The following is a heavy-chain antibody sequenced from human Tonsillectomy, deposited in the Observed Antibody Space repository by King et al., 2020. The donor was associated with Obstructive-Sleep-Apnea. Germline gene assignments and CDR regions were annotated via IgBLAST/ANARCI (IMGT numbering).Heavy chain of an antibody. Sequence: VQLQESGPGLVKPSQTLSLTCIVSGGSISSGGYYWSWIRQHPGKGLEWSGYIYYSGSTYYNPSLKSRGTISVDTSKNQFSLKLSSVTAADTAVYYCARGGGGSGNYWGQGTLVTVSS. V-gene: IGHV4-31*03. CDR2: IYYSGST. D-gene: IGHD3-10*01. CDR1: GGSISSGGYY. J-gene: IGHJ4*02. CDR3: ARGGGGSGNY.